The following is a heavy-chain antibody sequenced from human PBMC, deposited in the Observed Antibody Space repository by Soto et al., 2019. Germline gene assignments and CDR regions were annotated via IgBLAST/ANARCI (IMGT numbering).Heavy chain of an antibody. Sequence: EVQLLEAGGGLVQPGGSLKLSCAASGFTFSNYGMSWVRQAPGKGLEWVSGGSGTGSRTYHADSVKGRLTISRDNSKKTLFVQMDSARGDDTAVYYCAKDTRFLLHVIECWGKGTLVTVS. CDR3: AKDTRFLLHVIEC. D-gene: IGHD2-2*01. CDR1: GFTFSNYG. CDR2: GSGTGSRT. V-gene: IGHV3-23*01. J-gene: IGHJ4*02.